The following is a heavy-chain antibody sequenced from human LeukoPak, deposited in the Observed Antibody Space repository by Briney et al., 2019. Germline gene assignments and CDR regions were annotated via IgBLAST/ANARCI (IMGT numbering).Heavy chain of an antibody. CDR1: GFTFSSYA. D-gene: IGHD5-24*01. J-gene: IGHJ4*02. CDR2: ISGSGGST. V-gene: IGHV3-23*01. CDR3: ASQGSYGYNYDY. Sequence: GGSLRLSCAASGFTFSSYAMSWVRQAPGKGLEWVSAISGSGGSTYYADSVKGRFTISRDNSKNTLYLQMNSLRVEDTAVYYCASQGSYGYNYDYWGQGTLVTVSS.